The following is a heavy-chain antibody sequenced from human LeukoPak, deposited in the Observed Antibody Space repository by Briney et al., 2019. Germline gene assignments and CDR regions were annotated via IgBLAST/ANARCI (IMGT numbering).Heavy chain of an antibody. Sequence: SETLSLTCTVSGGSISSYYRSWIRQPPGKGLEWIGYIYHSGSTYYNPSLKSRVTISVDRSKNQFSLKLSSVTAADTAVYYCARASSIAARPPYYYYYYYMDVWGKGTTVTVSS. V-gene: IGHV4-59*12. J-gene: IGHJ6*03. CDR2: IYHSGST. D-gene: IGHD6-6*01. CDR1: GGSISSYY. CDR3: ARASSIAARPPYYYYYYYMDV.